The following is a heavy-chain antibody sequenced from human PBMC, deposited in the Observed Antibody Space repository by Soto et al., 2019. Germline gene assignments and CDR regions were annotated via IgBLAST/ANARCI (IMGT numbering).Heavy chain of an antibody. J-gene: IGHJ5*02. CDR3: ARDVSYYYGSGSYLSLGWFDP. CDR1: GGSISSGGYY. CDR2: IYYSGST. D-gene: IGHD3-10*01. V-gene: IGHV4-31*03. Sequence: PSETLSLTCTVSGGSISSGGYYWSWIRQHPGKGLEWIGHIYYSGSTYYNPSLKSRVTISVDTSKNQFSLKLSSVTAADTAVYYCARDVSYYYGSGSYLSLGWFDPWGQGTLVTVSS.